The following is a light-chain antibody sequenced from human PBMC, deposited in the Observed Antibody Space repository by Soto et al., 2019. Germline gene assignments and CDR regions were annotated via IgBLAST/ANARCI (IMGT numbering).Light chain of an antibody. CDR3: HQYGSSPGT. CDR2: GAS. Sequence: EIVMTQSPATLSVSPGERATLSCRASQSVSSTLAWYQQKPGQAPRLLIYGASTRATGIPARFSGSGSGTEFTLSISRLETEDFAVYYCHQYGSSPGTFGQGTKVDIK. V-gene: IGKV3D-15*01. CDR1: QSVSST. J-gene: IGKJ1*01.